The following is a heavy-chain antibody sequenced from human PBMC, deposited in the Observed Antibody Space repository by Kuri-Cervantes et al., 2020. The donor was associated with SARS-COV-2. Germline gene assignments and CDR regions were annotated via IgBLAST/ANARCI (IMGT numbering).Heavy chain of an antibody. CDR2: IIPIFGTA. V-gene: IGHV1-69*06. D-gene: IGHD4-17*01. J-gene: IGHJ2*01. Sequence: SVKVSCKASGGTFSSYAIGWVRQAPGQGLEWMGGIIPIFGTANYAQKFQGRVTITADKSTSTAYMELSSLRAEDTAVYFCARVPTPYDDYVWYFDLWGRGSLVTVSS. CDR1: GGTFSSYA. CDR3: ARVPTPYDDYVWYFDL.